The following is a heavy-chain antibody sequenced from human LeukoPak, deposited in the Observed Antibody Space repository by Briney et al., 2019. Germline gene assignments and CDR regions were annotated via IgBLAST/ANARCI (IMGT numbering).Heavy chain of an antibody. CDR3: ARDLVAVAGTPLWYFDY. Sequence: AAVNLCCKAAGYTFTGNNLRLERERPGQGLEWMWWTNIKNGGRNYAQKFQGRVTMTRDTSISTAYMELSRLRSDDTAVYYCARDLVAVAGTPLWYFDYWGQGTLVTVSS. CDR1: GYTFTGNN. J-gene: IGHJ4*02. V-gene: IGHV1-2*02. CDR2: TNIKNGGR. D-gene: IGHD6-19*01.